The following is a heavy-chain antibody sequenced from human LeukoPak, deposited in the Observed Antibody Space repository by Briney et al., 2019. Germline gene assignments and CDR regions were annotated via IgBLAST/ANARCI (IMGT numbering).Heavy chain of an antibody. D-gene: IGHD5-18*01. CDR1: GGSFSGYY. Sequence: PSETLSLTCAVYGGSFSGYYWSWIRQPPGKGLEWIGYIYYSGSTYYSPSLKSRVTISVDTSKNQFSLKLSSVTAADTAVYYCAGVDTAMVTDAFDIWGQGTMVTVSS. V-gene: IGHV4-30-4*08. CDR3: AGVDTAMVTDAFDI. J-gene: IGHJ3*02. CDR2: IYYSGST.